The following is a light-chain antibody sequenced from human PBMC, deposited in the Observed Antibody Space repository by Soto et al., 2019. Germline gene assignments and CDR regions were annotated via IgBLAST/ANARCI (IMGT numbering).Light chain of an antibody. CDR1: QSVNRD. V-gene: IGKV3-11*01. Sequence: DTVLTQSPATLSLSPGERATISCRASQSVNRDLAWYQQRPGQAPRLLIYDASTRATGIPGKFSGSGSGTDFTLTISSLESEDFGVYYCQQRNNWPWTFGQGTKVEIK. CDR3: QQRNNWPWT. CDR2: DAS. J-gene: IGKJ1*01.